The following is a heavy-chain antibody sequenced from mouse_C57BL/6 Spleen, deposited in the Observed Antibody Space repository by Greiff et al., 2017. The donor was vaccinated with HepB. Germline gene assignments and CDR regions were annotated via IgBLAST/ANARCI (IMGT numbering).Heavy chain of an antibody. CDR2: INPNNGGT. V-gene: IGHV1-18*01. J-gene: IGHJ3*01. D-gene: IGHD2-4*01. Sequence: EVQLQQSGPELVKPGASVKIPCTASGYTFTDYNMDWVKQSHGKSLEWIGDINPNNGGTIYNQKFKGKATLTVDKSSSTAYMELRSLTSEDTAVYYCAREDYDGWFAYWGQGTLVTVSA. CDR3: AREDYDGWFAY. CDR1: GYTFTDYN.